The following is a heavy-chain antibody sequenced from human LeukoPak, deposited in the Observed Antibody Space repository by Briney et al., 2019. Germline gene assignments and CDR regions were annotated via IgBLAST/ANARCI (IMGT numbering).Heavy chain of an antibody. CDR2: INHSGST. J-gene: IGHJ4*02. D-gene: IGHD1-26*01. V-gene: IGHV4-34*01. CDR3: AVGYSGSYLFDY. CDR1: GGSFSNYY. Sequence: SETLSLTCAVYGGSFSNYYWSWIRQPPGKGLEWIGEINHSGSTNYNPSLKSRVTISVDTSKNQFSLKLSTVTAADTAVYYCAVGYSGSYLFDYWGQGTLVTVSS.